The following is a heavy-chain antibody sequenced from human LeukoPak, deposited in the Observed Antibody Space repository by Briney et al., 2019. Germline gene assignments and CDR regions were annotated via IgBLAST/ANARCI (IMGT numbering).Heavy chain of an antibody. CDR3: AELGITMIGGV. D-gene: IGHD3-10*02. Sequence: PGGSLRLSCAASGFSFSNYAMSWVRQAPGKGLEWVSAMSSSGGSTYYADSVKGRFTISRDNSKNTLYLQMNSLRAEDTAVYYCAELGITMIGGVWGKGTTVTISS. V-gene: IGHV3-23*01. J-gene: IGHJ6*04. CDR2: MSSSGGST. CDR1: GFSFSNYA.